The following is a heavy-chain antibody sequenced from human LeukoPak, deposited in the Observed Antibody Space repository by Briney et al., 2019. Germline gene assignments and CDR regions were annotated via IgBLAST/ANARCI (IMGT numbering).Heavy chain of an antibody. J-gene: IGHJ4*02. CDR3: ARGITMIVVVTD. Sequence: SETLSLTCTVSGGSIRSSYYYWGWIRQPPGKGLEWIGSIYDSGSTYYNPSLKSRVTISVDTSKNQFSLKLSSVTAADTAVYYCARGITMIVVVTDWGQGTLVTVSS. V-gene: IGHV4-39*01. CDR2: IYDSGST. CDR1: GGSIRSSYYY. D-gene: IGHD3-22*01.